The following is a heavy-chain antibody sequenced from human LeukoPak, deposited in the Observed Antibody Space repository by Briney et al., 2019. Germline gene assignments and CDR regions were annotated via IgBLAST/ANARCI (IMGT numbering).Heavy chain of an antibody. V-gene: IGHV4-59*01. CDR3: ARMPNYYGSGSYRRGWFDP. CDR1: GGSFSGYY. Sequence: SETLSLTCAVYGGSFSGYYWSWIRQPPGKGLEWIGYISYTGSTNYNPSLKSRVTISVDTSKNQLSLKLSSVTAADTAVYYCARMPNYYGSGSYRRGWFDPWGQGTLVTVSS. D-gene: IGHD3-10*01. CDR2: ISYTGST. J-gene: IGHJ5*02.